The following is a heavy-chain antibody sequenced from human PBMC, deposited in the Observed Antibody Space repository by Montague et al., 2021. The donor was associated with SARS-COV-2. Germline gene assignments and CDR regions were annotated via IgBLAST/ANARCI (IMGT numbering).Heavy chain of an antibody. CDR3: ARDGSLRFEILIGPRHYYCGMDV. V-gene: IGHV4-4*02. Sequence: SETLSLTCAVSDGSISSPNWWNWVRQPPGKGLEWTGEIYYTGNTNYNPSLKSRVTIFIDKSKNHFSLQLSSVTAADTTVYYCARDGSLRFEILIGPRHYYCGMDVWGQGTTVTVSS. J-gene: IGHJ6*02. D-gene: IGHD3-9*01. CDR2: IYYTGNT. CDR1: DGSISSPNW.